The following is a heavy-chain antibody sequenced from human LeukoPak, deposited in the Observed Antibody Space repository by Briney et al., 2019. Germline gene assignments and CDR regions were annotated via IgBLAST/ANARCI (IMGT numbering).Heavy chain of an antibody. CDR2: INHSGSI. Sequence: SETLSLTCAVYGGSFSGYSWSWVRQPPGKGLEWIGEINHSGSINYNPSLKSRVTMSLDTSKNQFSLKLSSVTAADTAVYYCARYLGGSSGPYYFDYWGQGTLVTVSS. J-gene: IGHJ4*02. V-gene: IGHV4-34*01. CDR1: GGSFSGYS. CDR3: ARYLGGSSGPYYFDY. D-gene: IGHD6-6*01.